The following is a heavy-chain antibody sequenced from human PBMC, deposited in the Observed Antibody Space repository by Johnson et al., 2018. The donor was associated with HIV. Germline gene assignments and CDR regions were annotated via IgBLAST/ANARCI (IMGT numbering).Heavy chain of an antibody. V-gene: IGHV3-66*02. Sequence: VQLVESGGGLVQPGGSLRLSCAASGITVGTNYMSWVRQAPGKGLEWVSVMFSVGDVYYADSVKGRFTSSRDNSKNMVYLQMNSLRPEDTAVYYCARDGRDLVTRGSFDVWGQGTVVTVSS. D-gene: IGHD3-9*01. CDR3: ARDGRDLVTRGSFDV. J-gene: IGHJ3*01. CDR2: MFSVGDV. CDR1: GITVGTNY.